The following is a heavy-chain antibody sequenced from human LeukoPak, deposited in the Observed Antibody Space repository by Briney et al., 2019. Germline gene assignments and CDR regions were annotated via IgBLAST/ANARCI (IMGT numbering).Heavy chain of an antibody. Sequence: ASVKVSCKASGYTFTGYYMHWVRQAPGQGLEWMGIINPSGGSTSYAQKFQGRVTMTRDMSTSTVYMELSSLRSEDTAVYYCARDGAPFWSEKSNWFDPWGQGTLVTVSS. CDR3: ARDGAPFWSEKSNWFDP. J-gene: IGHJ5*02. CDR2: INPSGGST. V-gene: IGHV1-46*01. D-gene: IGHD3-3*01. CDR1: GYTFTGYY.